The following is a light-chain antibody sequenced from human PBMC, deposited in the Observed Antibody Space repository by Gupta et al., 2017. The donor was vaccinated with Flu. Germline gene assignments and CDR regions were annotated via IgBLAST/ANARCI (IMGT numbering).Light chain of an antibody. Sequence: DVQLTQSPPFLSASVGDRVTITCRASQVISSYLAWYQQKPGKAPKLLIYGASTLQSGVPSRFSGSGSGTEFALTISRLQPEDFATYYCQQLNRDHPITFGQGTRLEI. V-gene: IGKV1-9*01. CDR1: QVISSY. J-gene: IGKJ5*01. CDR2: GAS. CDR3: QQLNRDHPIT.